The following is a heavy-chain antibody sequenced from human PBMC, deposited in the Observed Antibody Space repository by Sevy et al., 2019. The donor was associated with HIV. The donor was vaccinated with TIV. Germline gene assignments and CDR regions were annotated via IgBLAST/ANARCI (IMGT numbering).Heavy chain of an antibody. CDR3: ACSLLVDGRWGPPYGMDV. J-gene: IGHJ6*02. V-gene: IGHV3-11*01. CDR2: ITSNGNTI. CDR1: GFIFSDRY. Sequence: GGSLRLSCAASGFIFSDRYMNWIRQAPGKGLEWIAYITSNGNTIYYADSVKGRFTISRDNAKNSLFLQMNSLRAEDTAVYYCACSLLVDGRWGPPYGMDVWGQGTTVTVSS. D-gene: IGHD2-15*01.